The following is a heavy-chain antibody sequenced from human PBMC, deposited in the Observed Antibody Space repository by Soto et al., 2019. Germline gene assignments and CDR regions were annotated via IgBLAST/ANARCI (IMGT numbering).Heavy chain of an antibody. V-gene: IGHV5-51*01. CDR3: ARPHSIAAGSGMDV. Sequence: XESLKLSWKGSGYSFTSYWIAWVLQMPGKGLEWMGIIYPGDSDTRYSPSFQGQVTISADKSISTAYLQWSSLKASDTAMHYCARPHSIAAGSGMDVWGQGTTVTVSS. D-gene: IGHD6-13*01. CDR2: IYPGDSDT. CDR1: GYSFTSYW. J-gene: IGHJ6*02.